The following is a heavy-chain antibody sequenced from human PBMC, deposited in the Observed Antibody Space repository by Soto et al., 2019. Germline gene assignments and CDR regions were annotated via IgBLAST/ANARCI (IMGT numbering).Heavy chain of an antibody. CDR3: ARFFSVNYFAYLGT. D-gene: IGHD3-9*01. J-gene: IGHJ5*02. CDR1: GGPFSRGGYY. Sequence: SETLSLTCTVSGGPFSRGGYYWSWIRQHPGKGLECIGYIFYTGSTYYNPTLKSRVTMSVDTSKRQFSLNLSSLTAADTAVYYWARFFSVNYFAYLGTWGQEALVTVSS. CDR2: IFYTGST. V-gene: IGHV4-31*03.